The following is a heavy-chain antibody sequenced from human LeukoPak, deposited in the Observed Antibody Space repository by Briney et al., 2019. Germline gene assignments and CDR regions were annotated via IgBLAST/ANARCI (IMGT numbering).Heavy chain of an antibody. V-gene: IGHV4-30-4*08. J-gene: IGHJ6*02. D-gene: IGHD2-2*01. Sequence: THTLSLTCTVSGGSVSSGDSYCSWIRQPPGKGLEWIASIYYTGSTYYNPSLKSRVAISVDTSKNQFSLKLSSVTAADTAVYYCGRDVVVVPAAIHYGMDVWGQGTTVTVSS. CDR2: IYYTGST. CDR3: GRDVVVVPAAIHYGMDV. CDR1: GGSVSSGDSY.